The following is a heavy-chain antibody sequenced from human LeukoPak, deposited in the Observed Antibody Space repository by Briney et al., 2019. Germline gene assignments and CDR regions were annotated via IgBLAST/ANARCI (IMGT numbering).Heavy chain of an antibody. CDR2: IYPGDSDT. D-gene: IGHD1-26*01. CDR3: ARTYSGSYYGLDY. Sequence: GESLKISCKGSGYIFITSWIGWVRQMPGKGLEWMGIIYPGDSDTRYSPSFQGQVTISADKSISTAYLQWSSLKASDTAMYYCARTYSGSYYGLDYWGQGTLVTVSS. J-gene: IGHJ4*02. CDR1: GYIFITSW. V-gene: IGHV5-51*01.